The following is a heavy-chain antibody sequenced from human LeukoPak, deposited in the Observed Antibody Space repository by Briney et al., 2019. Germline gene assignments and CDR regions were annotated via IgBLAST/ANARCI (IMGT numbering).Heavy chain of an antibody. Sequence: SETLSLTCTVSGGSISSYYWNWIRKPPGRGLEWIGYIHYSGSTKYNPSLKSRVTISVDTSKNQFSLKLSSVTAADTAVYYCARGGMWLAVDYWGQGTLVTVSS. CDR3: ARGGMWLAVDY. CDR2: IHYSGST. V-gene: IGHV4-59*01. J-gene: IGHJ4*02. D-gene: IGHD6-19*01. CDR1: GGSISSYY.